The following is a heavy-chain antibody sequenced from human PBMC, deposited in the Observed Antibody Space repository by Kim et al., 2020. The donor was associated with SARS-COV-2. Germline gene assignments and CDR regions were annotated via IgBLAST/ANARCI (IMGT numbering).Heavy chain of an antibody. J-gene: IGHJ4*02. Sequence: GGSLRLSCAASGFTFNNAWMSWVRQAPGKGLEWVGRIKSKTDGETTDYAAPVKGRFTISRDDSKNTLYLQMNSLKTEDTAVYYCTTTSGGYNILTGYSPHKYYFDYWGQGTLVTVSS. V-gene: IGHV3-15*01. CDR3: TTTSGGYNILTGYSPHKYYFDY. D-gene: IGHD3-9*01. CDR1: GFTFNNAW. CDR2: IKSKTDGETT.